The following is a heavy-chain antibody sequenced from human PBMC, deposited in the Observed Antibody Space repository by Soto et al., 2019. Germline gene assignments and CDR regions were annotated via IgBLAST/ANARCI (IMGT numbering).Heavy chain of an antibody. CDR2: LSVGNGDT. Sequence: ASVKVSCKASGDTRTDFSMHWVRQAPGQRPEWMGWLSVGNGDTKYSQKFQGRVTITRDTSARTAYMELSNLRSEDTAVYYCATSEGDCGGGSCYNYFYYYGMAVWGQGTTVTVSS. CDR1: GDTRTDFS. D-gene: IGHD2-15*01. CDR3: ATSEGDCGGGSCYNYFYYYGMAV. J-gene: IGHJ6*02. V-gene: IGHV1-3*01.